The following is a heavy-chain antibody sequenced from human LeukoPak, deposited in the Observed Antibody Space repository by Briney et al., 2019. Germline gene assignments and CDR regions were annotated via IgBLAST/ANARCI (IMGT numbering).Heavy chain of an antibody. CDR3: AKDKPFTIFGVVIKGDAFDI. J-gene: IGHJ3*02. D-gene: IGHD3-3*01. Sequence: GGSLRLSCAASGFTFSSYAMSWVRQAPGKGLEWVSAISGSGGSTYYADSVKGRFTISRDDSKNTLYLQMNSLRAEDTAVYYCAKDKPFTIFGVVIKGDAFDIWGQGTMVTVSS. CDR1: GFTFSSYA. V-gene: IGHV3-23*01. CDR2: ISGSGGST.